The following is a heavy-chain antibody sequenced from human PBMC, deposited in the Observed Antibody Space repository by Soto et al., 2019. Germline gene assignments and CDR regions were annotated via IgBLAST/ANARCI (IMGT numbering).Heavy chain of an antibody. V-gene: IGHV4-59*01. CDR3: ARDRSSGNWFDP. CDR2: ISYSGST. D-gene: IGHD3-10*01. CDR1: GASITTYY. Sequence: SETLSLTCTVSGASITTYYWSWIRQPPGKGLEWIGYISYSGSTDYNPSLKSRVTISFDASKNQISLQVRSATAADAAVYYCARDRSSGNWFDPWGQGTLVTVSS. J-gene: IGHJ5*02.